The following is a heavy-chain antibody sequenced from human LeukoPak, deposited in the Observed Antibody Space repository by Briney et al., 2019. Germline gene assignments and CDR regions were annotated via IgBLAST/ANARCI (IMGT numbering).Heavy chain of an antibody. D-gene: IGHD3/OR15-3a*01. Sequence: SETLSPTCTVTGVSISSSNSYWGWIRQPPGKGLEWIGSIYYSGNTYYNASLKSQVSISIDTSKNRFSLKLTSVTAADTAVYYCARQTGSGLFILPGGQGTLVTVSS. CDR1: GVSISSSNSY. CDR3: ARQTGSGLFILP. V-gene: IGHV4-39*01. J-gene: IGHJ4*02. CDR2: IYYSGNT.